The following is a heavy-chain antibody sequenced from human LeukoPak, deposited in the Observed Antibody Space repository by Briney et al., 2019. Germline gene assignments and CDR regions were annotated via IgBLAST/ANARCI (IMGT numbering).Heavy chain of an antibody. J-gene: IGHJ6*03. Sequence: SVKVSCKASGGTFSSYAISWVRQAPGQGLEWMGGIIPIFGTANYAQKFQGRVTITADKSTSTAYMELSSLRSEDTAVYYCARGPHGGNSGMDYYYYMDVWGKGTTVTVSS. D-gene: IGHD4-23*01. CDR1: GGTFSSYA. CDR3: ARGPHGGNSGMDYYYYMDV. V-gene: IGHV1-69*06. CDR2: IIPIFGTA.